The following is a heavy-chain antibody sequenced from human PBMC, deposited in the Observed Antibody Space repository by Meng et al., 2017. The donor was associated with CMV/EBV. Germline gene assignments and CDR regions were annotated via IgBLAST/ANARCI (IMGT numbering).Heavy chain of an antibody. CDR3: AHRGSYGYHGY. Sequence: LQESGSQLVKPTPTLTLSCTFSGFSLSSCGVGLGWIRQPPGKALEWLALIYWDDDKRYSPSLKSRLTITKDNSKNQVVLTMTNMVPVDTATYYCAHRGSYGYHGYWGQGTLVTVSS. D-gene: IGHD5-18*01. V-gene: IGHV2-5*02. CDR1: GFSLSSCGVG. J-gene: IGHJ4*02. CDR2: IYWDDDK.